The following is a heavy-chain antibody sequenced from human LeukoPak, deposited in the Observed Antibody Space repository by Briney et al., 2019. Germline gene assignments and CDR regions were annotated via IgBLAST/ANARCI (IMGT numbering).Heavy chain of an antibody. Sequence: PGGSLRLSCEASGFSVRDYYMGWVRQAPGKGLEWVSIIYVFGNTYYTDSVKGRFTISRDNSRNTLYLQMNSLKVEDTAVYYCARGRDHHDAFDVWGQGIAVSVSS. CDR1: GFSVRDYY. CDR3: ARGRDHHDAFDV. J-gene: IGHJ3*01. CDR2: IYVFGNT. D-gene: IGHD3-10*01. V-gene: IGHV3-66*01.